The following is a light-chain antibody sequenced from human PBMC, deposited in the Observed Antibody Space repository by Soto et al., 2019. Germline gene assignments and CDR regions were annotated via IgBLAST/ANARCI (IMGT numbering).Light chain of an antibody. CDR1: QNVAGD. CDR2: RTS. CDR3: QEYNGRSS. J-gene: IGKJ1*01. V-gene: IGKV3-15*01. Sequence: RVTTQSPATLSVSPGERATLSCRASQNVAGDLAWYQQKPGQAPRLLIYRTSTRATGIPARFSGSGSGTEFTRTISSLQSEDVAVYYCQEYNGRSSFGQGTKVEIK.